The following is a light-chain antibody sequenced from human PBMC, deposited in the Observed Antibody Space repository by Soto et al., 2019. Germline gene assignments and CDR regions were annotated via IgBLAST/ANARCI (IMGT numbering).Light chain of an antibody. Sequence: DIQMTPSPSTLSGSVGDRVTITCLASQTISSWLAWYQQKPGKAPKLLIYKASTLKSGVPSRFSGSGSGTEFTLTISSLQPDDFATYYCQHYNSYSEACGQGTKGDIK. V-gene: IGKV1-5*03. J-gene: IGKJ1*01. CDR3: QHYNSYSEA. CDR1: QTISSW. CDR2: KAS.